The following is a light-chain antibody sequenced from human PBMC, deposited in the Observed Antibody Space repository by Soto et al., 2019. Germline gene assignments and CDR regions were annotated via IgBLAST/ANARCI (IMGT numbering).Light chain of an antibody. J-gene: IGKJ1*01. CDR3: QQYYNSPMWT. CDR1: QSVSSN. CDR2: RAS. Sequence: EIVITQSPATLSVSPGEEATLSCRASQSVSSNLAWYQQKPGQAPRLLIYRASIRATGIPARFSGSGSGIDFTLTISSLQSEDFAIYYCQQYYNSPMWTFGQGTKVDIK. V-gene: IGKV3-15*01.